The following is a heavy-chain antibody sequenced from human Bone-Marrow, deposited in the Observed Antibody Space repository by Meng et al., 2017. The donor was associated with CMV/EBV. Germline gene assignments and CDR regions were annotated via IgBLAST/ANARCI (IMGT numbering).Heavy chain of an antibody. Sequence: ASVKVSCKASGYTFTSYDINWVRQATGQGLEWMGWMNPNSGNTGYAQKFQGRVTITRNTSISTAYMELSSLRSEDTAVYYCARGDPGWGSSSWFYYYYGMDVWGPGTTVPVSS. J-gene: IGHJ6*01. CDR1: GYTFTSYD. CDR3: ARGDPGWGSSSWFYYYYGMDV. CDR2: MNPNSGNT. D-gene: IGHD6-13*01. V-gene: IGHV1-8*03.